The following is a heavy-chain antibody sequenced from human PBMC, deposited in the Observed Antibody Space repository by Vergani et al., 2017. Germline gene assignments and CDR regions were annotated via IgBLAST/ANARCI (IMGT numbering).Heavy chain of an antibody. CDR3: ARGMGDGYNFAYYCGMDV. CDR2: IIPIFGTA. Sequence: QVQLVQSGAEVKKPGSSVTVSCKASGGTFSSYAISWVRQAPGQGLEWMGGIIPIFGTANYAQKFQGRVTITADESTSTAYMELSSLRSEDTAVYYCARGMGDGYNFAYYCGMDVWEQATTVTVS. J-gene: IGHJ6*01. D-gene: IGHD5-24*01. CDR1: GGTFSSYA. V-gene: IGHV1-69*12.